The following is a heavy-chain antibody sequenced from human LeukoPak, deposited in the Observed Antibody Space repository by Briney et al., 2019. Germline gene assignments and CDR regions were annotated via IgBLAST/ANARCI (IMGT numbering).Heavy chain of an antibody. J-gene: IGHJ1*01. D-gene: IGHD2-2*02. Sequence: GRSLRLSCAASGFTFSSYGMHWVRQAPGKGLEWVAVIWYDGSNKYYADSVKGRFTISRDNSKNTLYLQMNSLRAEDTAVYYCAREAVVVPDAIGYFQHWGQGTLVTVSS. CDR1: GFTFSSYG. V-gene: IGHV3-33*01. CDR3: AREAVVVPDAIGYFQH. CDR2: IWYDGSNK.